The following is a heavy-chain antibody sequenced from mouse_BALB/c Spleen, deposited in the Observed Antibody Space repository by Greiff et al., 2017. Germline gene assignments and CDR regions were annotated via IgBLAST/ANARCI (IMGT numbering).Heavy chain of an antibody. CDR2: ISSGGST. J-gene: IGHJ4*01. V-gene: IGHV5-6-5*01. Sequence: EVKLMESGGGLVKPGGSLKLSCAASGFTFSSYAMSWVRQTPEKRLEWVASISSGGSTYYPDSVKGRFTISRDNARNILYLQMSSLRSEDTAMYYCARKGGYGNHYAMDYWGQGTSVTVSS. CDR1: GFTFSSYA. D-gene: IGHD2-1*01. CDR3: ARKGGYGNHYAMDY.